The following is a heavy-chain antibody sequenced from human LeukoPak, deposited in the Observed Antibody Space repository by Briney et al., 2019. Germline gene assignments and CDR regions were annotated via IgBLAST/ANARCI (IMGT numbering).Heavy chain of an antibody. Sequence: SETLSLTCTVSGGSISSYYWSWIRQPPGKGLEWIGYIYYSGSTNYNPSLKSRVTISVDTSKNQFSLKLSSVTAADTAVYYCARVIRVGASFWEDYWGQGTLVTVSS. CDR3: ARVIRVGASFWEDY. V-gene: IGHV4-59*12. J-gene: IGHJ4*02. D-gene: IGHD1-26*01. CDR1: GGSISSYY. CDR2: IYYSGST.